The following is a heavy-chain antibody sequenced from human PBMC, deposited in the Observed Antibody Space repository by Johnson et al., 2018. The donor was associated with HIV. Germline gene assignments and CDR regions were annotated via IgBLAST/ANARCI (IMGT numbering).Heavy chain of an antibody. CDR2: IKSKTDGGTT. J-gene: IGHJ3*02. V-gene: IGHV3-15*01. CDR3: AKDVVGIQLLGAFDI. D-gene: IGHD5-18*01. Sequence: VQLVESGGGVVRPGGSLRLSCAASGFTFSNAWMSWVRQAPGKGLEWVGRIKSKTDGGTTDYAAPLKGRFTISRDDSKNTLYLQMNSLRAEDTAVYYCAKDVVGIQLLGAFDIWGQGTMVTVSS. CDR1: GFTFSNAW.